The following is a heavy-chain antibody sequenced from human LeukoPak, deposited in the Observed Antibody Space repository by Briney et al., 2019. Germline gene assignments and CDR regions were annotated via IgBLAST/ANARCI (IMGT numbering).Heavy chain of an antibody. CDR2: INSDGSST. CDR3: AKNGMAGSTYPDPDF. V-gene: IGHV3-74*01. J-gene: IGHJ4*02. CDR1: GFTFSSYW. D-gene: IGHD1-26*01. Sequence: GGSLRLSCAASGFTFSSYWMHWVRQAPGKGLVWVSRINSDGSSTSYADSVKGRFTISRDNSTSTLYLQMHSLRVEDTAIYYCAKNGMAGSTYPDPDFWGQGTLVSVSS.